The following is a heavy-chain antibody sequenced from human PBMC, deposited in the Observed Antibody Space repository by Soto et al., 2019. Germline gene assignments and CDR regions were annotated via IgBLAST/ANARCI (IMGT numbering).Heavy chain of an antibody. CDR1: GFTFSDYY. V-gene: IGHV3-11*01. CDR2: ISSSGSTI. J-gene: IGHJ4*02. D-gene: IGHD6-6*01. CDR3: ARPVPFADSYYFDY. Sequence: QVQLVESGGGLVKPGGSLRLSCAASGFTFSDYYMSWIRQAPGKGLEWVSYISSSGSTIYYADSVKGRFTISRDNXXNSLYLQMNRLRAEDTAVYYCARPVPFADSYYFDYWGQGTLVTVSS.